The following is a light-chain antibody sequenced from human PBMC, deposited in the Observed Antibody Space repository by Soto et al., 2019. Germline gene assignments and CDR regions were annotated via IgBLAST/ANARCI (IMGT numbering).Light chain of an antibody. CDR2: GAS. Sequence: EIVMTQSPATLSVSPGERATLSCRASQSVSSNLAWYQQKPGQPPRLLIYGASTRPTGIPARFSGSGSGTGFTLTISSLQSEDFAVYYCQQYDNWPPFTLGPGTKVDIK. CDR1: QSVSSN. J-gene: IGKJ3*01. CDR3: QQYDNWPPFT. V-gene: IGKV3-15*01.